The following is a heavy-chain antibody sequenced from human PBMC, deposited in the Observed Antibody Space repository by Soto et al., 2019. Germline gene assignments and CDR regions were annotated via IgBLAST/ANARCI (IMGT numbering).Heavy chain of an antibody. Sequence: PGGSLRLSCAASGFTVSSYAMHWVRQAPGKGLEWVAVISYDGSNKYYADSVKGRFTISRDNSKNTLYLQMNSLRAEDTAVYYCARDPGSGWFDYWGQGTLVTVSS. CDR1: GFTVSSYA. CDR2: ISYDGSNK. D-gene: IGHD6-19*01. V-gene: IGHV3-30-3*01. J-gene: IGHJ4*02. CDR3: ARDPGSGWFDY.